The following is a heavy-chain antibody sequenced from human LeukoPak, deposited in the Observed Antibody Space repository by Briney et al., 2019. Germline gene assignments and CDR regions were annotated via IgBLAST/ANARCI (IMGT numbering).Heavy chain of an antibody. CDR1: GFTVSSNY. Sequence: GGSLRLSCAASGFTVSSNYMSWVRQAPGKGLEWLSIIFSGGNTYYADSVKGRFTISRDDSKNTLYLQMNSLRAEDTAVYYCARDPRVDHYGMDVWGQGTTVTVSS. V-gene: IGHV3-66*01. CDR2: IFSGGNT. J-gene: IGHJ6*02. D-gene: IGHD2-15*01. CDR3: ARDPRVDHYGMDV.